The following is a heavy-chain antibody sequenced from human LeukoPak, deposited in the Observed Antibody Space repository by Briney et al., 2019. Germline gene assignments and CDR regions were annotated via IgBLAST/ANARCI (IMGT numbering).Heavy chain of an antibody. J-gene: IGHJ5*02. CDR1: GGSISSGAYY. V-gene: IGHV4-39*01. Sequence: SETLSLTCTVSGGSISSGAYYWSWIRQHPGKGLEWIGYIFYSGNTYYNPSLKSRVTISVDTSKNQFSLKLSSVTAADTAVYYCARHVVVVPAAIDWFDPWGQGTLVTVSS. CDR3: ARHVVVVPAAIDWFDP. D-gene: IGHD2-2*01. CDR2: IFYSGNT.